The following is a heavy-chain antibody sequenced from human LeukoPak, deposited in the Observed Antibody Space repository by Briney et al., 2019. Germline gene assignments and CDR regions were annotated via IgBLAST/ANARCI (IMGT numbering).Heavy chain of an antibody. J-gene: IGHJ5*02. V-gene: IGHV4-59*08. CDR1: GGSISSYY. CDR3: ALLEYYYDSSGYYPSGFDP. CDR2: IYYSGST. D-gene: IGHD3-22*01. Sequence: SETLSLTCTVSGGSISSYYWSRIRQPPGKGLEWIGYIYYSGSTNYNPSLKSRVTISVDTSKNQFSLKLSSVTAADTAVYYCALLEYYYDSSGYYPSGFDPWGQGTLVTVSS.